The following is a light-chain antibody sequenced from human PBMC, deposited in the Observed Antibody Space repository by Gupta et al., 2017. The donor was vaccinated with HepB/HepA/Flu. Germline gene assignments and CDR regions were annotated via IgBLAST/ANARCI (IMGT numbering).Light chain of an antibody. CDR3: QVWDNNSEHLVV. Sequence: SYVLTQPPSVSVAQGKTARITCGGNNIGSKTVHWYQQKPGQAPVLVVYDDTVRPSGIPERFSGSNSGNAATLTISRVEAGDEADYFCQVWDNNSEHLVVFGGGTKLTVL. J-gene: IGLJ2*01. CDR2: DDT. CDR1: NIGSKT. V-gene: IGLV3-21*03.